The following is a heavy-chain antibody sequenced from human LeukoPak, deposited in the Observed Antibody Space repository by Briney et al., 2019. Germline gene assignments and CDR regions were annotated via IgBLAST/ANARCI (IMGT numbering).Heavy chain of an antibody. CDR3: ARALYDFLTAYFIDY. CDR1: GGSISSYY. Sequence: PSETLSLTCTVSGGSISSYYWSWIRQPPGKGLQWIGYIHYSGSTNYNPSLKSRLTISVDTSKHQFSLKLTSVTPADTAVYFCARALYDFLTAYFIDYWGQGTLVTVSS. J-gene: IGHJ4*02. CDR2: IHYSGST. D-gene: IGHD3-9*01. V-gene: IGHV4-59*12.